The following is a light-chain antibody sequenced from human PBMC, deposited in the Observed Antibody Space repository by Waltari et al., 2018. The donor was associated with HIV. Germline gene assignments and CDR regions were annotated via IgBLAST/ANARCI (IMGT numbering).Light chain of an antibody. CDR3: QSADSNASLWV. J-gene: IGLJ3*02. V-gene: IGLV3-25*03. CDR1: ALPKQY. Sequence: SYELTQPPSVSVSPGQTARITCSGDALPKQYAYWYQQRPGQAPVLVIYKDTERLSGIPERVSGSSSVTTATLTSIGVQAQDEADYHCQSADSNASLWVFGGGTKLTVL. CDR2: KDT.